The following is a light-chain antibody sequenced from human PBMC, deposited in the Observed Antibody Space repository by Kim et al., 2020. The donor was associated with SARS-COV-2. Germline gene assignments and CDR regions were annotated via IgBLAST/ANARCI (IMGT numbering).Light chain of an antibody. CDR3: QVWDSSSDHWV. CDR2: YDS. CDR1: NIGGKS. V-gene: IGLV3-21*04. J-gene: IGLJ3*02. Sequence: APGKTDRITCGGNNIGGKSVHWYQQKPGQAPVLVIYYDSGRPSGIPERLSGSNSGNTATLTLSSVEAGDEADYYCQVWDSSSDHWVFGGGTKLTVL.